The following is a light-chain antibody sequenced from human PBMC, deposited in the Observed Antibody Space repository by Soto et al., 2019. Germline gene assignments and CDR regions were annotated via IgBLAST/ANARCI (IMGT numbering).Light chain of an antibody. CDR3: PSYNNWPQWT. CDR2: GAS. Sequence: DIVMTQSPATLSVSPGERATLSCRASQSVSSNLAWYQQKPGQAPRLLIYGASTRATGIPARFSGSGSGTELTLTIRSLQSEDFAVYYRPSYNNWPQWTFGQGTKVHIX. V-gene: IGKV3-15*01. J-gene: IGKJ1*01. CDR1: QSVSSN.